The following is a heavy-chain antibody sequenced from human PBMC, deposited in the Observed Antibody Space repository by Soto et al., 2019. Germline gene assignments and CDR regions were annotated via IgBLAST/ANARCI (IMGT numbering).Heavy chain of an antibody. CDR3: ARVDTAMFDY. Sequence: QVQLQESGPGLVKPSETLSLTCTVSGGSISSYYWSWIRQPPGKGLEWIGYIYYSGSTNYNPSLKSRVTISVDTSKNQFSLKLSSVTAADTAVYYCARVDTAMFDYWGQGTLVTVSS. CDR2: IYYSGST. D-gene: IGHD5-18*01. CDR1: GGSISSYY. J-gene: IGHJ4*02. V-gene: IGHV4-59*01.